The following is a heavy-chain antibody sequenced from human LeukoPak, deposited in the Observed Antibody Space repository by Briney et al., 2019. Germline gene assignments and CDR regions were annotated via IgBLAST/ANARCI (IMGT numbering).Heavy chain of an antibody. Sequence: GGSPRLSCAASGFTFSGYAMSWVRQAPGKGLEWVSAISGSGGSTYYADSMKGRFTISRDNSKNTLYLQMNSLRAEDTAVYYCAKVSSSWYDLGYWGQGTLVTVSS. CDR2: ISGSGGST. CDR3: AKVSSSWYDLGY. J-gene: IGHJ4*02. D-gene: IGHD6-13*01. V-gene: IGHV3-23*01. CDR1: GFTFSGYA.